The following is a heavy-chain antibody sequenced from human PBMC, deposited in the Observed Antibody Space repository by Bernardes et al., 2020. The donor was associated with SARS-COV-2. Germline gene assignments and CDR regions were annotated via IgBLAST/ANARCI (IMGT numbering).Heavy chain of an antibody. CDR1: GFNFSIYS. CDR2: ISSSSAYI. V-gene: IGHV3-21*01. J-gene: IGHJ6*02. D-gene: IGHD1-26*01. CDR3: ARSCRAEVGATLYYYGMDV. Sequence: GGSLILSCAASGFNFSIYSMNWVRQTPGKGLEWVSSISSSSAYIYYGDSVKGRFTISRDNARNSLYLQINSLRAEDTAVYYCARSCRAEVGATLYYYGMDVWGQGTTVTVSS.